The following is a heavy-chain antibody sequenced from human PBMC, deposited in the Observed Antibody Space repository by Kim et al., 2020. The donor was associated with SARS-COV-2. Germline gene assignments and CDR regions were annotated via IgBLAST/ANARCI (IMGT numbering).Heavy chain of an antibody. D-gene: IGHD5-18*01. CDR1: GFTFSSYG. CDR2: IWYDGSNK. V-gene: IGHV3-33*01. J-gene: IGHJ4*02. Sequence: GGSLRLSCAASGFTFSSYGMHWVRQAPGKGLEWVAVIWYDGSNKYYADSVKGRFTISRDNSKNTLYLQMNSLRAEDTAVYYCARDHVRGGLQLLDYWGQGTLVTVSS. CDR3: ARDHVRGGLQLLDY.